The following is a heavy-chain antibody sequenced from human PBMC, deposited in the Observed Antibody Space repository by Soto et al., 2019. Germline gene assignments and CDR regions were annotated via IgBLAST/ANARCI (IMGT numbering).Heavy chain of an antibody. CDR3: ARDYGSGKYYYYYGMDV. Sequence: PSETLSLTCTVSGGSISSGGYYWSWIRQHPGKGLEWIGYIYYSGSTYYNPSLKSRVTISVDTSKNQFSLKLSSVTPADTAVYYCARDYGSGKYYYYYGMDVWGQGTTVTVSS. V-gene: IGHV4-31*03. CDR2: IYYSGST. CDR1: GGSISSGGYY. J-gene: IGHJ6*02. D-gene: IGHD3-10*01.